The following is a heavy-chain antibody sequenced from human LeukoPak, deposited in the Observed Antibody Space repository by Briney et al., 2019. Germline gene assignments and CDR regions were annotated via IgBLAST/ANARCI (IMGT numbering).Heavy chain of an antibody. CDR2: ISYDGSNK. Sequence: GSLRLSCAASEFTFSSYSMNWVRQAPGKGLEWVAVISYDGSNKYYADSVKGRFTISRDNSKNTLYLQMNSLRAEDTAVYYCARTSGWYEGSYFDYWGQGTLVTVSS. D-gene: IGHD6-19*01. CDR1: EFTFSSYS. V-gene: IGHV3-30*03. CDR3: ARTSGWYEGSYFDY. J-gene: IGHJ4*02.